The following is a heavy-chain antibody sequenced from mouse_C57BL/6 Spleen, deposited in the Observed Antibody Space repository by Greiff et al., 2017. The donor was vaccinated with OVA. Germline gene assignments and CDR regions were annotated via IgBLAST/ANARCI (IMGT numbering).Heavy chain of an antibody. J-gene: IGHJ1*03. V-gene: IGHV1-55*01. D-gene: IGHD1-1*01. CDR1: GYTFTSYW. Sequence: QVHVKQPGAELVKPGASVKMSCKASGYTFTSYWITWVKQRPGHGLEWIGDIYPGSGSTNYNEKFKSKATLTVDTSSSTAYMQLSSLTSEDSAVYYCARDYYGSSYGYFDVWGTGTTVTVSS. CDR2: IYPGSGST. CDR3: ARDYYGSSYGYFDV.